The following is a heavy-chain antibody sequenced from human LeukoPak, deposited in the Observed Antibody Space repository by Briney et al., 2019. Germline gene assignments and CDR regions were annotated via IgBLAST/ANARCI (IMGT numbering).Heavy chain of an antibody. J-gene: IGHJ4*02. D-gene: IGHD6-6*01. Sequence: GGSLRLSCAASGFTFSTYGMHWVRQAPGMGLEWVAVIWYDGSNKYYADSVKGRFTISRDNSKNTLYLQMNSLRAEDTAMYYCARDFTLYGSFSWFDYWGQGTLVTVSS. CDR3: ARDFTLYGSFSWFDY. CDR2: IWYDGSNK. V-gene: IGHV3-33*01. CDR1: GFTFSTYG.